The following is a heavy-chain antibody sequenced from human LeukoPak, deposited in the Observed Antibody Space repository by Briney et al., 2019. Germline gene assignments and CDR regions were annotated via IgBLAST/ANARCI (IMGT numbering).Heavy chain of an antibody. CDR3: ARESPDGGRAFDI. CDR2: ISAYNGNT. CDR1: GYTFTSYG. J-gene: IGHJ3*02. Sequence: ASVKVSXKASGYTFTSYGISWVRQAPGQGLEWMGWISAYNGNTNYAQKLQGRVTMTTDTSTSTAYMELRSLRSDDAAVYYCARESPDGGRAFDIWGQGTMVTVSS. V-gene: IGHV1-18*01.